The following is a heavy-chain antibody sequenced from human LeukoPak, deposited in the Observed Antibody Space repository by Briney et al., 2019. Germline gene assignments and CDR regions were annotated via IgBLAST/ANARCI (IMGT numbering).Heavy chain of an antibody. D-gene: IGHD3-10*01. CDR3: ARQAMVRGVIAKIPRAYYFDY. CDR2: ISYDGSNK. CDR1: GFTFSSYA. V-gene: IGHV3-30*04. Sequence: PGRSLRLSCAASGFTFSSYAMHWVRQAPGKGLEWVAVISYDGSNKYYADSVKGRFTISRDNSKNTLYLQMNSLRAEDTAAYYCARQAMVRGVIAKIPRAYYFDYWGQGTLVTVSS. J-gene: IGHJ4*02.